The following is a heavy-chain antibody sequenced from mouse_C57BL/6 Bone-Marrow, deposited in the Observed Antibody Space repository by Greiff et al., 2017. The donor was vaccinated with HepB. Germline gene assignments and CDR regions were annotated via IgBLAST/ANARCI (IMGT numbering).Heavy chain of an antibody. J-gene: IGHJ4*01. V-gene: IGHV1-15*01. CDR1: GYTFTDYE. D-gene: IGHD5-1-1*01. CDR2: IDPETGGT. Sequence: QVQLQQSGAELVRPGASVTLSCKASGYTFTDYEMHWVKQTPVHGLEWIGAIDPETGGTAYNQKFKGKAILTADKSSSTAYMELRSLTSEDSAVCYCTRDTLYAMDYWGQGTSVTVSS. CDR3: TRDTLYAMDY.